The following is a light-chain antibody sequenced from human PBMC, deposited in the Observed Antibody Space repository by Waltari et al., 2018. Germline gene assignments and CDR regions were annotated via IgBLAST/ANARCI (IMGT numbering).Light chain of an antibody. CDR1: IFNIGSGFN. Sequence: QSVLTQPPSVSGAPGQRVTISCTGNIFNIGSGFNVHWYQQVPGTAPKLLIDGNGGRPSGVLYRVSGSRSGTSASLAITGLQPEDEADYYCQSYDSTLGAVFGGGTKLSVL. CDR3: QSYDSTLGAV. J-gene: IGLJ2*01. V-gene: IGLV1-40*01. CDR2: GNG.